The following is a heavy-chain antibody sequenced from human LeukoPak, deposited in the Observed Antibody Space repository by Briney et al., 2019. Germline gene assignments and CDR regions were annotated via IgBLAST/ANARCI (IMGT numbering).Heavy chain of an antibody. V-gene: IGHV4-4*07. J-gene: IGHJ3*02. Sequence: SETLSLTCTVSGGSISSYYWSWIRQPAGKGLEWIGRIYTSGSTNYNPSLKSRVTISVDTSKNQFSLKLSPVTAADTAVYYCARAYSSSPWNAFDIWGQGTMVTVSP. CDR2: IYTSGST. D-gene: IGHD6-6*01. CDR3: ARAYSSSPWNAFDI. CDR1: GGSISSYY.